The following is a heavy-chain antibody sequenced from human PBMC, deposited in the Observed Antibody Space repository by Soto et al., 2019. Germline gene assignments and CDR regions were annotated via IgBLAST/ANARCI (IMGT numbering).Heavy chain of an antibody. Sequence: SETLSLTCTVSGDSISGGASFWSWIRQPPGKGLEWIANVYYSGSSYYNPSLKSRLTISVDTTKNQFSLQLKSMTAADTAAYYCAKLSCTSSTCYFPGWFDPWGQGTLVTVSS. V-gene: IGHV4-31*03. CDR1: GDSISGGASF. CDR3: AKLSCTSSTCYFPGWFDP. CDR2: VYYSGSS. J-gene: IGHJ5*02. D-gene: IGHD2-2*01.